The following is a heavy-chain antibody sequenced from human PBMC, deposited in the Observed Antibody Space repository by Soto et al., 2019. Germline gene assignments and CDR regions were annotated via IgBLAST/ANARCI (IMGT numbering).Heavy chain of an antibody. J-gene: IGHJ4*02. Sequence: SETLSLTCTVSGGSISSGGYYWSWIRQHPGKGLEWIGYIYYSGSTYYNPSLKSRVTISVDTSKNQFSLKLSSVTAANTAVYYCARVLRCSGGSCYRPKNYFDYWGQGTLVTV. CDR2: IYYSGST. D-gene: IGHD2-15*01. V-gene: IGHV4-31*03. CDR1: GGSISSGGYY. CDR3: ARVLRCSGGSCYRPKNYFDY.